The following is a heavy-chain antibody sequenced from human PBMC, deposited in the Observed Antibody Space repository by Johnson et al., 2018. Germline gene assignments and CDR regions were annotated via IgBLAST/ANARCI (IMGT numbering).Heavy chain of an antibody. V-gene: IGHV3-23*04. Sequence: VQLVESGGGLVQPGGSLRLSCAGSGFTFSSYAMSWVRQAPGQGLEWISSIGGDGTAPSYADSVGVRFPVSRDNSKNTPYLQMHSLRAEDTAVYYCGRGGRGAGYGLDVWGQGTTVSVSS. CDR1: GFTFSSYA. CDR2: IGGDGTAP. D-gene: IGHD3-16*01. J-gene: IGHJ6*02. CDR3: GRGGRGAGYGLDV.